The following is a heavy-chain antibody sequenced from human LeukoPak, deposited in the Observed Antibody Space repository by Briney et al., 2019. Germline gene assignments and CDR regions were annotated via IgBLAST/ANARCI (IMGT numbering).Heavy chain of an antibody. J-gene: IGHJ4*02. CDR1: GFTFSSYS. CDR3: ARDLMTTVTTVDY. CDR2: ISSSSSYI. Sequence: GGSLRLSCAASGFTFSSYSMNWVRQAPGEGLEWVSSISSSSSYIYYADSVKGRFTISRDNAKNSLYLQMNSLRAEDTAVYYCARDLMTTVTTVDYWGQGTLVTVSS. D-gene: IGHD4-17*01. V-gene: IGHV3-21*01.